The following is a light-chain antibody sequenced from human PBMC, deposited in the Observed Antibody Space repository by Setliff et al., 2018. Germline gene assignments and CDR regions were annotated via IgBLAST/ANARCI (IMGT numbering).Light chain of an antibody. Sequence: QSALTQPRSVSGSPGQSVTISCTGTSSDVGGYNYVSWYQQHPGKAPKVMIYDVSKRPSGVPDRFSGSKSGNTASLTISGLQAEDEADYYCCSYAGSYTYDFGTGTKV. CDR2: DVS. V-gene: IGLV2-11*01. CDR3: CSYAGSYTYD. CDR1: SSDVGGYNY. J-gene: IGLJ1*01.